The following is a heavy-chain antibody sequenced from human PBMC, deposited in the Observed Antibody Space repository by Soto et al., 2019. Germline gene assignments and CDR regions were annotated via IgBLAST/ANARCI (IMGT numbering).Heavy chain of an antibody. CDR2: IYPGDSDT. D-gene: IGHD3-3*01. CDR1: GYSFTSYW. J-gene: IGHJ6*04. V-gene: IGHV5-51*01. CDR3: ASLMGGDFGVVTKRYGMDV. Sequence: PGESLKISCKGSGYSFTSYWIGWVRQMPGKGLEWMGIIYPGDSDTRYSPSFQGQVTISADKSISATYLQWGSLKAPDTAMYYCASLMGGDFGVVTKRYGMDVWGKGTTVTVSS.